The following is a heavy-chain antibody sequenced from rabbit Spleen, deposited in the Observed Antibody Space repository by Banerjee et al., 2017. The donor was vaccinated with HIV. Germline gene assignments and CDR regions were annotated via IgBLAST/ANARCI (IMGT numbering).Heavy chain of an antibody. CDR3: ARSPPGLIIYASATRLDL. V-gene: IGHV1S45*01. CDR2: INTYTGKP. J-gene: IGHJ3*01. D-gene: IGHD6-1*01. CDR1: GFSFSDRDV. Sequence: QEQLVESGGGLVKPEGSLTLTCKASGFSFSDRDVMCWVRQAPGKGLQWIACINTYTGKPVYATWAKGRFTISRTSSTTVTLQMTSLTAADTATYFCARSPPGLIIYASATRLDLWGQGTLVTVS.